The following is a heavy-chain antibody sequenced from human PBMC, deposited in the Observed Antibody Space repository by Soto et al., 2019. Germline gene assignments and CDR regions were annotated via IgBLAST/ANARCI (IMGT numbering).Heavy chain of an antibody. J-gene: IGHJ4*02. V-gene: IGHV1-69*13. D-gene: IGHD3-10*01. Sequence: ASVKVSCKASGGTFSSYAISWVRQAPGQGLEWMGGIIPIFGTANYAQKFQGRVTITADESTSTAYMELSSLRSEDTAVYHCATDYVSGSYYPFDYWGQGTLVTVSS. CDR3: ATDYVSGSYYPFDY. CDR1: GGTFSSYA. CDR2: IIPIFGTA.